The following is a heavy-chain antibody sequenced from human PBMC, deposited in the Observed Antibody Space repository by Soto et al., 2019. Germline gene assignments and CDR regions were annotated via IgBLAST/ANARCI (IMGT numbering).Heavy chain of an antibody. CDR2: ISAYNGNT. CDR3: ARDSIGGYDFWSGYYWFDP. Sequence: ASVKVSCKASGYTFTSYGISWVRQAPGQGLEWMGWISAYNGNTNYAQKLQGRVTMTTDTSTSTAYMELRSLRSDDTAVYYCARDSIGGYDFWSGYYWFDPWGQGTLVTVS. J-gene: IGHJ5*02. D-gene: IGHD3-3*01. V-gene: IGHV1-18*01. CDR1: GYTFTSYG.